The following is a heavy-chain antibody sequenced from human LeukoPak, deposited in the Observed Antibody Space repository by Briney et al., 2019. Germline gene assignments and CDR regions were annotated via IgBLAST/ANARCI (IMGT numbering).Heavy chain of an antibody. J-gene: IGHJ4*02. CDR2: IYFGGGT. CDR3: ARVGAGSTFGYADY. V-gene: IGHV3-53*01. D-gene: IGHD3-16*01. CDR1: GLTVSTNY. Sequence: PGGSLRLSCAASGLTVSTNYMSWVRQAPGKGLEWVSVIYFGGGTYYADSVKGRFTSSRDYSNNTVNLQVHSLRAEDTAVYYCARVGAGSTFGYADYWGQGTLVTVSS.